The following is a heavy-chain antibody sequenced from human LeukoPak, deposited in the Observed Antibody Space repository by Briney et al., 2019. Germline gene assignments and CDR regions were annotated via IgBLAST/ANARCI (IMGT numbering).Heavy chain of an antibody. J-gene: IGHJ3*02. V-gene: IGHV6-1*01. CDR2: TYYRSKWYN. CDR3: ARWRKKDIVVVVAARKSTTYDAFDI. Sequence: SQTLSLTCAISGDSVSSNSAAWNWIRQSPSRGLEWLGRTYYRSKWYNDYAVSVKSRITINPDTSKNQFSLQLNSVTAADTAVYYCARWRKKDIVVVVAARKSTTYDAFDIWGQGTMVTVSS. D-gene: IGHD2-15*01. CDR1: GDSVSSNSAA.